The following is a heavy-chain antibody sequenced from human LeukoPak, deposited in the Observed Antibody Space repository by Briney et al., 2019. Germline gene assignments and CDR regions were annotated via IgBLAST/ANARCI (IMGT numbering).Heavy chain of an antibody. J-gene: IGHJ6*02. V-gene: IGHV4-59*08. Sequence: PSETLSLTCTVSGGSISSYYWSWIRQPPGKGLEWIGYIYYSGSTNYIPSLKSRVTISVDTSKNQFSLKLSSVTAADTAVYYCARRTGIAVAGGYYYGMDVWGQGTTVTVSS. CDR1: GGSISSYY. D-gene: IGHD6-19*01. CDR3: ARRTGIAVAGGYYYGMDV. CDR2: IYYSGST.